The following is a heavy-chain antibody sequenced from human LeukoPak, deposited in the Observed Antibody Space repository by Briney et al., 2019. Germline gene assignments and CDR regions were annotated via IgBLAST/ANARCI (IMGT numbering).Heavy chain of an antibody. CDR3: AKDGFGYTWPPTIDY. CDR2: ISYIAGSGIRYSGST. CDR1: GFTFSDDA. J-gene: IGHJ4*02. Sequence: GGSLRLSCAASGFTFSDDAIYWVRQAPGKGPECGSDISYIAGSGIRYSGSTSYADSVKGRFTISRDNSNNTLYLQMNSLRAEDTAVYYCAKDGFGYTWPPTIDYWGQGTLVTVSS. D-gene: IGHD5-24*01. V-gene: IGHV3-23*01.